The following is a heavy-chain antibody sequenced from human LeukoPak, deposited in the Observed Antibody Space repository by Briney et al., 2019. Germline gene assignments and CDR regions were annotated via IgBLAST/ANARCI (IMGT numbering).Heavy chain of an antibody. D-gene: IGHD3-10*01. CDR1: GGSISSGGYS. CDR2: IYHSGST. J-gene: IGHJ3*02. CDR3: ARERYGSGSYYTGHAFDI. Sequence: PSETLSLTCAVSGGSISSGGYSWSWIRQPPGKGLEWIGYIYHSGSTYYNPSLKSRVTISVDRSKNQFSLKLSSVTAADTAVYYCARERYGSGSYYTGHAFDIWGQGTMVTVSS. V-gene: IGHV4-30-2*01.